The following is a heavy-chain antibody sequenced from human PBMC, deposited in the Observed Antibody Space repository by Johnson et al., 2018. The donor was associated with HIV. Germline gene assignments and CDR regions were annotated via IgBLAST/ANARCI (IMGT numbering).Heavy chain of an antibody. V-gene: IGHV3-74*03. CDR1: GFTFSSYW. CDR2: INNDGGST. J-gene: IGHJ3*01. D-gene: IGHD2-2*01. CDR3: ARERIGYSSSGDAFDL. Sequence: VQLVESGGGLVQPGGSLRLSCVGSGFTFSSYWMHWVRQAPGKGLVWVSRINNDGGSTTYADSVKGRFTISRDNAKNTLYLQMNSLRAEDTAVYYCARERIGYSSSGDAFDLWGQETVVTVAS.